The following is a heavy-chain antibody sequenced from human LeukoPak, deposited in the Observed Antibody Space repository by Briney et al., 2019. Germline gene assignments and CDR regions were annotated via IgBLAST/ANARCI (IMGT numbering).Heavy chain of an antibody. CDR1: GFTVSSNY. CDR2: IYSGGST. J-gene: IGHJ4*02. CDR3: ARQPYSSSWPADY. V-gene: IGHV3-66*02. D-gene: IGHD6-13*01. Sequence: GGSLRLSCAASGFTVSSNYMSWVRQAPGKGLEWVSVIYSGGSTYYADSVKGRFTISRDNSKNTLYLQMNSLRAEDTAVYYCARQPYSSSWPADYWGQGTLVTVSS.